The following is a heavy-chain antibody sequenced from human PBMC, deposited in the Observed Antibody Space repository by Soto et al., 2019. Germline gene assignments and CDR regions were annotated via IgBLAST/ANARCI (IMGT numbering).Heavy chain of an antibody. D-gene: IGHD6-19*01. V-gene: IGHV4-39*01. J-gene: IGHJ4*02. Sequence: QLQLQESGPGPVKASETLSLTCTVSGGSITRNNHFWGWIRQSPGKGLEWIGSIQYGGTTNYNPSLKSRVIMSAETSKNQFSLMMNSVTAADTAVYYCARLGSSGWYQGSYFDYWGQGTLVTVSS. CDR2: IQYGGTT. CDR1: GGSITRNNHF. CDR3: ARLGSSGWYQGSYFDY.